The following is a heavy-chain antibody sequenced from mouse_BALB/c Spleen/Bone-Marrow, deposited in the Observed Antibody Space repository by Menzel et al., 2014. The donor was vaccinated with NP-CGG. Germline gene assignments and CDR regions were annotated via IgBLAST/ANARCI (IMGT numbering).Heavy chain of an antibody. J-gene: IGHJ3*01. D-gene: IGHD2-14*01. CDR1: GYTFTSYW. CDR2: INPSNGRT. Sequence: QVQLQQSGAELVKPGASVKLSCKASGYTFTSYWMHWVKQRPGQGLEWIGEINPSNGRTNYNEKFKSKATLTVDISSGTAYMQLSSLTSADYELYYCARDYGFEARFAWFVYLGQGTLVTISA. CDR3: ARDYGFEARFAWFVY. V-gene: IGHV1S81*02.